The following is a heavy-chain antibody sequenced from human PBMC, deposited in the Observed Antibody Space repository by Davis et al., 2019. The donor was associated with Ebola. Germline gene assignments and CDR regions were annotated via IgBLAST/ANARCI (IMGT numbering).Heavy chain of an antibody. J-gene: IGHJ4*02. V-gene: IGHV3-23*01. Sequence: GESLKTPCAASGFTFASYAMSWVRQAPGKGLEWVSAISGSGGATYYADSVKGRFTVSRDNFKNTLYLQMNSLRAEDTAVYYCARDRGSQEYLWGTPQGYYDSWGQGAQVTVSS. CDR3: ARDRGSQEYLWGTPQGYYDS. D-gene: IGHD3-16*01. CDR1: GFTFASYA. CDR2: ISGSGGAT.